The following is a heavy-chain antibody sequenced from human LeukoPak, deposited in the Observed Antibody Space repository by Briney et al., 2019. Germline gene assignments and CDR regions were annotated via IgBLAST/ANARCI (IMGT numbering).Heavy chain of an antibody. CDR1: GGSISSSTYY. CDR2: ISYSGST. CDR3: ARRRAEGGSNGHYNWFDP. D-gene: IGHD6-13*01. V-gene: IGHV4-39*01. Sequence: SETLSLTCTVSGGSISSSTYYWGWIRQPPGKGLEWIGTISYSGSTYYNPSLKSRVTISVDTSKSQFSLKLSSVTAADTAVYYCARRRAEGGSNGHYNWFDPWGQGILVTVSS. J-gene: IGHJ5*02.